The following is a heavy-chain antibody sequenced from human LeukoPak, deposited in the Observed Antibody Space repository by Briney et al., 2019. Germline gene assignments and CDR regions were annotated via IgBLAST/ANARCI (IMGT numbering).Heavy chain of an antibody. CDR1: GYSFTSYW. Sequence: RHGESLKISCKGSGYSFTSYWVGWERQMPGKGLEWMGIIYPGDSDTRYSPSFQGQVTISADKSISTAYLQWSSLKASDTAMYYCARGSGSYGDAFDIWGQGTMVTVSS. CDR3: ARGSGSYGDAFDI. V-gene: IGHV5-51*01. CDR2: IYPGDSDT. D-gene: IGHD1-26*01. J-gene: IGHJ3*02.